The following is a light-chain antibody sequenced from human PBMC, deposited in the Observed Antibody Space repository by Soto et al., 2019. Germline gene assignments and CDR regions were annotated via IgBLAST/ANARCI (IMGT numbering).Light chain of an antibody. CDR2: RAS. J-gene: IGKJ1*01. Sequence: VLPPAPGTRSWSPGERPTLSCRATESISSSHLPWHQQTPGQAPRLLIYRASSRATGIPDRFSGSGSGTDCPLTISRLEPEDFAVNYCQQYGSSPPWTFGQGTKVDNK. CDR3: QQYGSSPPWT. V-gene: IGKV3-20*01. CDR1: ESISSSH.